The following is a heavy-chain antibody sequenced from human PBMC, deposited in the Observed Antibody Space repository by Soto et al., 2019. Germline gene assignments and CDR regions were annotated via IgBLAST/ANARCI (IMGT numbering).Heavy chain of an antibody. CDR3: ARVGSGGYSNNWFDP. CDR1: VGSISNYY. CDR2: FYDGGST. V-gene: IGHV4-59*01. J-gene: IGHJ5*02. D-gene: IGHD5-12*01. Sequence: ETLSLTCAVSVGSISNYYWSWIRQPPGKGLEWVGYFYDGGSTKYNPSLRSRVTISVDTSKNQISLKMNSVTTADTAVYYCARVGSGGYSNNWFDPWGQGTLVTVSS.